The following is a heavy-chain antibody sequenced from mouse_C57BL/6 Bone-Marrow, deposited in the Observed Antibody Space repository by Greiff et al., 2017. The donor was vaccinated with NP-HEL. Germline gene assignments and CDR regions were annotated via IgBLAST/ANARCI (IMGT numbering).Heavy chain of an antibody. V-gene: IGHV14-3*01. CDR2: IDPANGNT. Sequence: EVQGVESVAELVRPGASVKLSCTASGFNIKNTYMHWVKQRPEQGLEWIGRIDPANGNTKYAPKFQGKATITADTSSNTAYLQLSSLTSEDTAIYYCARPPLYYGSSLDYWGQGTTLTVSS. D-gene: IGHD1-1*01. CDR3: ARPPLYYGSSLDY. J-gene: IGHJ2*01. CDR1: GFNIKNTY.